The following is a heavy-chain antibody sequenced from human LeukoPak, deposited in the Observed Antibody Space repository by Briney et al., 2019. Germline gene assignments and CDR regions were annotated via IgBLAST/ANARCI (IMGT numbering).Heavy chain of an antibody. J-gene: IGHJ4*02. CDR2: IKSDGSST. V-gene: IGHV3-74*01. CDR3: AKDDYDY. CDR1: GFTFSSYW. Sequence: PGGSLRLSCAGSGFTFSSYWMHWVRQAPGKGLVWVSRIKSDGSSTSYAGFVKGRFTISRDNAKNTLYLQMNSLRAEDTAVYYCAKDDYDYWGQGTLVTVSS.